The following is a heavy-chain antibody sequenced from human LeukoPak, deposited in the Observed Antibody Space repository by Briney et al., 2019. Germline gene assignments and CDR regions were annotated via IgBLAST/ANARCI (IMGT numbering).Heavy chain of an antibody. J-gene: IGHJ5*02. CDR2: INPNTGNP. V-gene: IGHV7-4-1*02. Sequence: GASVKVSCKASGYTFTSYAMNWVRQAPGQGLEWMGWINPNTGNPTYAQGFTGRFVFSLDTSVSTAYLQIRSLKAEDTAVYYCARAYQRLGGLSFPDQWGQGTLVTVSS. CDR1: GYTFTSYA. CDR3: ARAYQRLGGLSFPDQ. D-gene: IGHD3-16*02.